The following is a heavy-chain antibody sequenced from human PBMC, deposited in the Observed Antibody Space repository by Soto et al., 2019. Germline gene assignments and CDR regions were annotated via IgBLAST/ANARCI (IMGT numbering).Heavy chain of an antibody. J-gene: IGHJ5*02. CDR1: GYTFTSYA. D-gene: IGHD3-9*01. CDR3: ARDHILTGYSPYNWFDP. V-gene: IGHV1-3*01. CDR2: INAGNGNT. Sequence: EASVKVSCKASGYTFTSYAMHWVRQAPGQRLEWMGWINAGNGNTKYSQKFQGRVTITRDTSASTAYMELSSLRSEDTAVYYCARDHILTGYSPYNWFDPWGQGTLVTVSS.